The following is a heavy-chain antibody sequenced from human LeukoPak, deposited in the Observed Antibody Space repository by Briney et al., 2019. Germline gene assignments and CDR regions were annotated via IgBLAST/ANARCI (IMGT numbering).Heavy chain of an antibody. CDR1: GFTFRSYW. CDR3: AELGITMIGGV. J-gene: IGHJ6*04. Sequence: PGGSLRLPCAASGFTFRSYWMSWVRQAPGKGLEWVANIKQDGSEKYYVDSVKGRFTISRDNAKNSLYLQMNSLRAEDTAVYYCAELGITMIGGVWGKGTTVTISS. CDR2: IKQDGSEK. D-gene: IGHD3-10*02. V-gene: IGHV3-7*01.